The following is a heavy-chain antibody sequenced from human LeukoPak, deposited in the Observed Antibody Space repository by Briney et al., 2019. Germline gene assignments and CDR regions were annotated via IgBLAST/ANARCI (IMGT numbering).Heavy chain of an antibody. CDR2: ISGSGGST. CDR3: AKSRTGIAVAGMVLGY. D-gene: IGHD6-19*01. Sequence: PGGSLRLSGAASGFTFSSYAMSWVRQAPGKGLEWVSAISGSGGSTYYADSVKGRFTISRDNSKNTLYLQMNSLRAEDTAVYYCAKSRTGIAVAGMVLGYWGQGTLVTVSS. J-gene: IGHJ4*02. CDR1: GFTFSSYA. V-gene: IGHV3-23*01.